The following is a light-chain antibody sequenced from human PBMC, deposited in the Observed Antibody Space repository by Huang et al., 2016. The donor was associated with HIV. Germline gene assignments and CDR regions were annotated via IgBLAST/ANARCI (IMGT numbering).Light chain of an antibody. Sequence: EIVMTQSPATLSVSPGERAPLSCRASQSVAKDLAWYQQKPGQAPRLLIYGASPRATVIPARFIGSGSGTEFTLTITRLQSEDFAVYYCQQYNNWPRTFGQGTKVEIK. J-gene: IGKJ1*01. CDR3: QQYNNWPRT. V-gene: IGKV3-15*01. CDR2: GAS. CDR1: QSVAKD.